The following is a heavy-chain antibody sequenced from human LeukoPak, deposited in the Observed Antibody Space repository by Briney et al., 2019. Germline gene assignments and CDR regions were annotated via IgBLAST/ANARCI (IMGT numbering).Heavy chain of an antibody. J-gene: IGHJ4*02. CDR2: IIPIFGTA. V-gene: IGHV1-69*13. Sequence: SVKVSCKASGGTFSSYAISWVRQAPGQGLEWMGGIIPIFGTANYAQKFQGRVTITADESTSTAYMELSSLRSEDTAVYYCSGSPYYYGSGSYGMWGQGTLVTVSS. CDR3: SGSPYYYGSGSYGM. D-gene: IGHD3-10*01. CDR1: GGTFSSYA.